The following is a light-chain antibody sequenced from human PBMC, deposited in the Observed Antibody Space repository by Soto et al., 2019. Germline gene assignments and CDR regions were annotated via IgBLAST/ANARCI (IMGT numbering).Light chain of an antibody. Sequence: IQMTQSPSTLSGSVGDRVTITSRASQTISSWLAWYQQKPGKAPKLLIYKASTLKSGVPSRFSGSGSGTEFTLTISSLQPDDFATYYCQHYNCYSEAFGQVTKVDI. V-gene: IGKV1-5*03. J-gene: IGKJ1*01. CDR1: QTISSW. CDR2: KAS. CDR3: QHYNCYSEA.